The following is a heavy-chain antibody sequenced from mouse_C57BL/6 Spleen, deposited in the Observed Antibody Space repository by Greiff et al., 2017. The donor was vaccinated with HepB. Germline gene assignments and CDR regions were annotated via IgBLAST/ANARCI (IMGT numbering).Heavy chain of an antibody. V-gene: IGHV1-76*01. CDR2: IYPGSGNT. CDR1: GYTFTDYY. Sequence: VQLQQSGAELVRPGASVKLSCKASGYTFTDYYINWVKQRPGQGLEWIARIYPGSGNTYYNEKFKGKATLTAEKSSSTAYMQLSSLTSEDSAVYFCARFYEGFDYWGQGTTLTVSS. J-gene: IGHJ2*01. CDR3: ARFYEGFDY. D-gene: IGHD2-3*01.